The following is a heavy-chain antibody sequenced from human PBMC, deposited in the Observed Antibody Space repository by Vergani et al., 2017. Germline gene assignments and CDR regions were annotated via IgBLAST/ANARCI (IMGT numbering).Heavy chain of an antibody. Sequence: QVQLQESGPGLVKPSETLSLTCAVSGYSISSGYYWGWIRQPPGKGLEWIGSIYHSGSTYYNPSLKSRVTISVDTSKNQFSLKLSSVTAADTAVYYCARHKINWNAFGYWGQGTLSPSPQ. D-gene: IGHD1-1*01. J-gene: IGHJ4*02. V-gene: IGHV4-38-2*01. CDR1: GYSISSGYY. CDR3: ARHKINWNAFGY. CDR2: IYHSGST.